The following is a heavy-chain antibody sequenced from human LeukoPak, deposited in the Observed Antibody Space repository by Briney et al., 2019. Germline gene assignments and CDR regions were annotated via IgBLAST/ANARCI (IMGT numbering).Heavy chain of an antibody. CDR2: ISSSSSYT. D-gene: IGHD4-23*01. CDR3: AANYGGVDY. J-gene: IGHJ4*02. V-gene: IGHV3-21*01. CDR1: GFTFSSYS. Sequence: GGSLRLSCAASGFTFSSYSMNWVRQAPGKGLEWVSSISSSSSYTYYADSVKGRFTISRDNAKNSLYLQMNSLRAEDTAVYYCAANYGGVDYWGQGTLVTVSP.